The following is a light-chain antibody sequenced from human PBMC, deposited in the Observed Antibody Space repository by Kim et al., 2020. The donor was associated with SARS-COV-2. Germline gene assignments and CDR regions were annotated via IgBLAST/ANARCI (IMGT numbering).Light chain of an antibody. Sequence: EIVMTQSPVTLSVSPGESATLSCRASQTVSRFVAWYQQKPGQAPRLLIYGASTRANGVPARFTGSGSGTDFTLTISSLQSEDSAIYYCQQYDDLPPWTFGQGTKVDIK. CDR3: QQYDDLPPWT. V-gene: IGKV3-15*01. J-gene: IGKJ1*01. CDR2: GAS. CDR1: QTVSRF.